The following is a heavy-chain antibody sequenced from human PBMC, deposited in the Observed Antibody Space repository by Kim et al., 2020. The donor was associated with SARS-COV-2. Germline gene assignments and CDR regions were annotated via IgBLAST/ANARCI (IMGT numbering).Heavy chain of an antibody. J-gene: IGHJ4*02. V-gene: IGHV1-58*01. Sequence: TNYAQKFQERVTITRDMSTSTAYMELSSLGTEDTAVYYCAAGGGTAMVTCWGQGTLVTVSS. CDR3: AAGGGTAMVTC. D-gene: IGHD5-18*01. CDR2: T.